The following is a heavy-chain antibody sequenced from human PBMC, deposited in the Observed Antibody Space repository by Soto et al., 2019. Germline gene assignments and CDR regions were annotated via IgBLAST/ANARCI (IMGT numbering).Heavy chain of an antibody. CDR1: GYSFTNYG. D-gene: IGHD6-19*01. Sequence: QDQLVQSGVEVKKPGDSVKVACKASGYSFTNYGITWVRQAPGQGFEWMGWISAYNGNTNYAQKFQGRVTMTTDASTSTAYLELRSLRSDDTAVYYCARDRGVAPPVAGNTHYYYYMDGWGKGTTVTVSS. V-gene: IGHV1-18*01. J-gene: IGHJ6*03. CDR3: ARDRGVAPPVAGNTHYYYYMDG. CDR2: ISAYNGNT.